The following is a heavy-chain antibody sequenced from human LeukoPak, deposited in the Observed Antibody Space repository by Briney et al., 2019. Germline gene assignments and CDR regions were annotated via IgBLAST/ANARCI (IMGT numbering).Heavy chain of an antibody. D-gene: IGHD4-17*01. V-gene: IGHV3-NL1*01. CDR2: IYNDGHGGNT. CDR3: ARGFSEDYGDYFDY. CDR1: GFTFSSYG. J-gene: IGHJ4*02. Sequence: GGSLRLSCAASGFTFSSYGMHWVRQAPGKGLEWVSVIYNDGHGGNTYYADSVKGRFTISRDNSKNTLYLQMNSLRADDTAVYYCARGFSEDYGDYFDYWGQGTLVTVSS.